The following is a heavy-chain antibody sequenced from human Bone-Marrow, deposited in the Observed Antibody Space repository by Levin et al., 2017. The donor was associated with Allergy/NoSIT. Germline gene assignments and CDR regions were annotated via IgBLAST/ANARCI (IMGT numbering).Heavy chain of an antibody. V-gene: IGHV1-18*01. CDR3: ARVEAQWWTGFAFDM. Sequence: GASVKVSCKPSGYTFNSYGISWVRQAPGEGLEWMGWISGYNGNTKYVEKFQGRVTMTTDTSTTTAYMELRSLRSDDTAVYFCARVEAQWWTGFAFDMWGQGTMVTVSS. D-gene: IGHD2-8*01. CDR1: GYTFNSYG. J-gene: IGHJ3*02. CDR2: ISGYNGNT.